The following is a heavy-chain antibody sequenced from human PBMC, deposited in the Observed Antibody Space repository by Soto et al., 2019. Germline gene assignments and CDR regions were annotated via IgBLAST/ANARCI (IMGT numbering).Heavy chain of an antibody. D-gene: IGHD6-13*01. CDR1: GYTFTSYA. CDR2: INAGNGNT. J-gene: IGHJ4*02. CDR3: ARVIAAGGFDY. V-gene: IGHV1-3*01. Sequence: QVQLVQSGAEVKKPGASVKVSCKASGYTFTSYAMHWVRQAPGQRLEWMGWINAGNGNTKYSQKFQGRVTVTRDTSASTAYMELSSLRSEDTAVYYCARVIAAGGFDYWGQGTLVTVSS.